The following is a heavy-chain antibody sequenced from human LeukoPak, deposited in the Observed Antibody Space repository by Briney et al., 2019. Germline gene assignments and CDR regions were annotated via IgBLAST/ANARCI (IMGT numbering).Heavy chain of an antibody. D-gene: IGHD2-2*01. CDR2: IYYSGST. J-gene: IGHJ3*02. Sequence: KPSQTLSLTCTVSGGSISSGGYYWSWIRQHPGKGLEWIGYIYYSGSTYYNPSLKSRVTISADTSKNQFSLKLSSVTAADTAVYYCARNTVVPAAITAFDIWGQGTMVTVSS. CDR3: ARNTVVPAAITAFDI. V-gene: IGHV4-31*03. CDR1: GGSISSGGYY.